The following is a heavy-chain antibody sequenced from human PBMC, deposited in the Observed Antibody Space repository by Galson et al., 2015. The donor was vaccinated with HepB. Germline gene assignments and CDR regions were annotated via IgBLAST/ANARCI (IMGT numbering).Heavy chain of an antibody. V-gene: IGHV6-1*01. Sequence: CAISGDSVSSNSAAWNWIRQSPSRGLEWLGRTYYRSKWYNDYAVSVKSRITISPDTSKNQFSLQLNSVTPEDTAVYYCARGQWLGRMDLFDYWGQGTLVTVSS. CDR1: GDSVSSNSAA. D-gene: IGHD6-19*01. CDR2: TYYRSKWYN. CDR3: ARGQWLGRMDLFDY. J-gene: IGHJ4*02.